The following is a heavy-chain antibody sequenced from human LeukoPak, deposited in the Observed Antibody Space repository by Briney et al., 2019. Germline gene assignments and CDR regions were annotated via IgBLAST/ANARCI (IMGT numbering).Heavy chain of an antibody. Sequence: PSETLSLTCTVSGDSITNYFWSWIRQPSGKGLEWIGYIYYTGNTNYKPSLKSRVTISVDTSTNQFSLRLRSVTAADTAVYYCARGRVAYSAYYFDYWGRGTLVTVSS. CDR3: ARGRVAYSAYYFDY. J-gene: IGHJ4*02. V-gene: IGHV4-59*01. D-gene: IGHD2-15*01. CDR1: GDSITNYF. CDR2: IYYTGNT.